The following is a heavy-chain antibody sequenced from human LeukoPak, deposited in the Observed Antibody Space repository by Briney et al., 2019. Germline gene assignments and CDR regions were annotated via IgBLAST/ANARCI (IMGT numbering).Heavy chain of an antibody. Sequence: GGSLRLSCAASGFTFSSYAMNWARQAPGKGLEWASFMNSDGSTIHYAESVKGRFTISRDNAENSLYLQMNSLRAEDTAVYYCANYVDYWGQGTLVTVSS. V-gene: IGHV3-48*01. CDR1: GFTFSSYA. J-gene: IGHJ4*02. CDR3: ANYVDY. CDR2: MNSDGSTI.